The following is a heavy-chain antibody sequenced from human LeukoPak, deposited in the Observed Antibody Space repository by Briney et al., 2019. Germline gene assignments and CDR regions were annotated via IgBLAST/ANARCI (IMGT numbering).Heavy chain of an antibody. CDR2: ISYDGSNK. J-gene: IGHJ6*02. V-gene: IGHV3-30*18. Sequence: GRSLRLSCAASGFTFSSYGMHWVRQAPGKGLEWVAVISYDGSNKYYADSVKGRFTISRDNSKDTLYLQMNSLRAEDTAVYYCAKEGYYYDSSGYNYYYGMDVWGQGTTVTVSS. D-gene: IGHD3-22*01. CDR3: AKEGYYYDSSGYNYYYGMDV. CDR1: GFTFSSYG.